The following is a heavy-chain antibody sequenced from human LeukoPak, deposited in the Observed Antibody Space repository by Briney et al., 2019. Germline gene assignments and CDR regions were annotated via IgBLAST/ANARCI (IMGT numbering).Heavy chain of an antibody. J-gene: IGHJ4*02. CDR1: GFTFSSYS. V-gene: IGHV3-21*01. Sequence: PGGYLRFSCAASGFTFSSYSMNWDRHAPGKGLEWVSSISSSSSYIYYADSVKGRFTISRDNAKNSLYLQMNRLRAEDTALYYCAKDNRYYYDSSGYYDYWGQGTLVTVSS. D-gene: IGHD3-22*01. CDR2: ISSSSSYI. CDR3: AKDNRYYYDSSGYYDY.